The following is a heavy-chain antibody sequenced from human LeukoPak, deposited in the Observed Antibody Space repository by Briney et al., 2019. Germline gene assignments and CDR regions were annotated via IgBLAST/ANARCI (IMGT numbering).Heavy chain of an antibody. V-gene: IGHV3-21*01. D-gene: IGHD3-16*01. CDR2: ISSSSSYI. CDR3: ARDYSVITPVLDY. CDR1: GFTFSSYS. Sequence: PGGSVRLSCAASGFTFSSYSMNWVRQAAGEGLECVSSISSSSSYIYYADSVKGRFTISRDNAKNSLYLQMNSLRAEDTAVYYCARDYSVITPVLDYWGQGTLVTVSS. J-gene: IGHJ4*02.